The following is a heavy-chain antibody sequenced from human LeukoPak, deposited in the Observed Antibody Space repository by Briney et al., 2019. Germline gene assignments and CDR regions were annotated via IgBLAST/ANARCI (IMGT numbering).Heavy chain of an antibody. Sequence: PGGSLRLSCAASGLTFSTYGMHWVRQAPGKGLEWVAVIWNDGSNQHCADSVKGRFTVSRDNSKNTLFLEMSSLRAEDTAVYFCARDLWDSSGKRLDYWGQGTLVTVSS. V-gene: IGHV3-33*01. CDR1: GLTFSTYG. CDR3: ARDLWDSSGKRLDY. CDR2: IWNDGSNQ. J-gene: IGHJ4*02. D-gene: IGHD3-22*01.